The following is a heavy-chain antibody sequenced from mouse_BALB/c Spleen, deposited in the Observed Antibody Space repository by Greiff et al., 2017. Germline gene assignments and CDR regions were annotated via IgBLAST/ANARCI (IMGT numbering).Heavy chain of an antibody. Sequence: DVMLVESGGGLVQPGGSRKLSCAASGFTFSSFGMHWVRQAPEKGLEWVAYISSGSSTIYYADTVKGRFTISRDNPKNTLFLQMTSLRSEDTAMYYCAREGYYDPRSMDYWGQGTSVTVSS. CDR3: AREGYYDPRSMDY. CDR1: GFTFSSFG. J-gene: IGHJ4*01. D-gene: IGHD1-1*01. V-gene: IGHV5-17*02. CDR2: ISSGSSTI.